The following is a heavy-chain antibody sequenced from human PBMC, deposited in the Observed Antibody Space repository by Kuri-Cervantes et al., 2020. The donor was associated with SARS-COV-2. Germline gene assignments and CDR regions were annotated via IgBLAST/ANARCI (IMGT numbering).Heavy chain of an antibody. V-gene: IGHV3-48*02. CDR2: ISSSSSTI. D-gene: IGHD3-3*01. CDR1: GFTISSYS. Sequence: GGSLRLSCAASGFTISSYSMNWVRQAPGKGLEWVSYISSSSSTIYYADSVKGRFTISRDNAKNSLYLQMNSLRDEDTAVYYCARPQRITIFGVVIMVDAFDIWGQGTMVTVSS. J-gene: IGHJ3*02. CDR3: ARPQRITIFGVVIMVDAFDI.